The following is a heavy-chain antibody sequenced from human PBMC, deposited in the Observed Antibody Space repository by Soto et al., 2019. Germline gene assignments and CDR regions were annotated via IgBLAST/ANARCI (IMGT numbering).Heavy chain of an antibody. Sequence: QVQLQESGPGLVKPSETLSLTCTVSDGSISSYYWSWIRQPPGKGLEWIGYIYYSGSTNYNPSLKSRVTISVDTSKNQSSLKLSSVPAADTAVYYCARRYGGNFDYWGQGALVTVSS. V-gene: IGHV4-59*01. J-gene: IGHJ4*02. CDR2: IYYSGST. D-gene: IGHD3-16*01. CDR1: DGSISSYY. CDR3: ARRYGGNFDY.